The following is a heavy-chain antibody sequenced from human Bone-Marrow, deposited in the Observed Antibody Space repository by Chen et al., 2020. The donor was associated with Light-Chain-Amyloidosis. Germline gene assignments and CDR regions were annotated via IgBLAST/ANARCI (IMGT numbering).Heavy chain of an antibody. CDR3: ARRRDGYNFDY. CDR2: IYPDDPDA. CDR1: GYTFPNYW. V-gene: IGHV5-51*01. D-gene: IGHD5-12*01. Sequence: EVQLEQSGPEVKKPGESLKISSKGSGYTFPNYWIGWVRQMPGKGLEWMGVIYPDDPDARYSPSFEGQVTISADKSITTAYLQWRSLKASDTAMYYCARRRDGYNFDYWGQGTLVTVSS. J-gene: IGHJ4*02.